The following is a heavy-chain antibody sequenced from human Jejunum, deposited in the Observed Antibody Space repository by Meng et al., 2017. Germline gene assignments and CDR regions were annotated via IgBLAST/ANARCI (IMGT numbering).Heavy chain of an antibody. Sequence: QVQLRQWGLGQFKPSETLSLPCAVNGRSLNAYIWSWIRQAPGKGLEWIGEINHSGSTTYGPSLKSRVTISADSSKNQFSLSLRSVTAADTAVYYCAREGGYSYGPMQWGQGTLVTVSS. CDR2: INHSGST. CDR3: AREGGYSYGPMQ. CDR1: GRSLNAYI. D-gene: IGHD5-18*01. J-gene: IGHJ4*02. V-gene: IGHV4-34*01.